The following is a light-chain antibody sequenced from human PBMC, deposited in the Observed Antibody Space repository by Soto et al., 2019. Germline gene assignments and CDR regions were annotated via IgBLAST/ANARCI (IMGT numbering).Light chain of an antibody. CDR2: EGS. Sequence: QSVLTQPASVSGSPGQSITISCTGTSSDVGSYNLVSWYQQHPGKAPKLMIYEGSKRPSGVSNRFSGSKSGNTASLTISGLQAEDEADSYCCSYAGSSTPVVFGGGTKLTVL. V-gene: IGLV2-23*01. J-gene: IGLJ2*01. CDR1: SSDVGSYNL. CDR3: CSYAGSSTPVV.